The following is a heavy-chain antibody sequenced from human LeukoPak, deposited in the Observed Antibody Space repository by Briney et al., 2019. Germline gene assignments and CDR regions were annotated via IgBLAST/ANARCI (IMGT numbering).Heavy chain of an antibody. D-gene: IGHD3-22*01. CDR2: ISGSGGST. V-gene: IGHV3-23*01. CDR1: GFTFSSYA. CDR3: AKDGGKRITMIVVARRDTFDI. J-gene: IGHJ3*02. Sequence: GGSLRLSCAASGFTFSSYAISWVRQAPGKGLEWVSAISGSGGSTYYADSVKGRFTISRDNSKNTLYLQMNSLRAEDTAVYYCAKDGGKRITMIVVARRDTFDIWGQGTMVTVSS.